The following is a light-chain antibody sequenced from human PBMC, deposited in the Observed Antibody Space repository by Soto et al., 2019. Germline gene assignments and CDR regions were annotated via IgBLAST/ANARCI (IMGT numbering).Light chain of an antibody. CDR2: EVT. CDR3: SAYAGSR. V-gene: IGLV2-8*01. CDR1: SSDVGGYNS. Sequence: QSALTQPPSASGSPGQSVTIFCTGTSSDVGGYNSVSWYQQHPGKAPKLMIYEVTKRPSGVPDRFSGSKSGNTASLTVSGLQAEDEADYYCSAYAGSRFGGGTKVTVL. J-gene: IGLJ2*01.